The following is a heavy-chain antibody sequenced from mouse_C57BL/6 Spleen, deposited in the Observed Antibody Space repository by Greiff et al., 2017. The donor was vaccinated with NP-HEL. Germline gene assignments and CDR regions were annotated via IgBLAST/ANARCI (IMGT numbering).Heavy chain of an antibody. CDR1: EYEFPSHD. D-gene: IGHD1-1*01. CDR2: INSDGGST. CDR3: ARRGLDYYGSYWYFDV. V-gene: IGHV5-2*01. J-gene: IGHJ1*03. Sequence: EVQGVESGGGLVQPGESLKLSCESNEYEFPSHDMSWVRKTPEKRLELVAAINSDGGSTYYPDTMERRFIISRDNTKKTLYLQMSSLRSEDTALYYCARRGLDYYGSYWYFDVWGTGTTVTVSS.